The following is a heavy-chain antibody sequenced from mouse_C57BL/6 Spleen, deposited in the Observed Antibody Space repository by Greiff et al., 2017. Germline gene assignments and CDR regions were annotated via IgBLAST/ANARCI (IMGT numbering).Heavy chain of an antibody. CDR3: ARGGTHYAMDY. CDR2: IHPNSGST. CDR1: GYTFTSYW. D-gene: IGHD3-3*01. V-gene: IGHV1-64*01. J-gene: IGHJ4*01. Sequence: QVQLQQPGAELVKPGASVKLSCKASGYTFTSYWMHWVKQRPGQGLEWIGMIHPNSGSTNYNEKFKSKATLTVDKSSSTAYMQLSSLTSEDAAVYYCARGGTHYAMDYWGQGTSVTVSS.